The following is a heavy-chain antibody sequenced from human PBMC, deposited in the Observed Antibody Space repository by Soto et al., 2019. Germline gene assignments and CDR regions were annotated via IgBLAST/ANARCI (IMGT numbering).Heavy chain of an antibody. CDR2: ITQDGTDT. CDR3: ARDPLSYGDYAQTYWYFDL. V-gene: IGHV3-7*01. CDR1: GFSFRSYG. D-gene: IGHD4-17*01. J-gene: IGHJ2*01. Sequence: PGGSLRLSCAASGFSFRSYGMSWVRQAPGKGLEWVANITQDGTDTDYVDSVKGRFAISRDNPKNSLYLQMNSLRADDTAVYYCARDPLSYGDYAQTYWYFDLWGRGTRVTVSS.